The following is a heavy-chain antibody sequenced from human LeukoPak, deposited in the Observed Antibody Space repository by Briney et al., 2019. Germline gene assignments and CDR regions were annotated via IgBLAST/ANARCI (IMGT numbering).Heavy chain of an antibody. V-gene: IGHV1-69*05. CDR2: IIPIFGTA. CDR1: GGTFSSYA. CDR3: ARDGLYDFWSGNYYMDV. Sequence: GASVKVSCKASGGTFSSYAISWVRQAPGQGLEWMGRIIPIFGTANYAQKLQGRVTMTTDTSTSTAYMELRSLRSDDTAVYYCARDGLYDFWSGNYYMDVWGKGTTVTVSS. D-gene: IGHD3-3*01. J-gene: IGHJ6*03.